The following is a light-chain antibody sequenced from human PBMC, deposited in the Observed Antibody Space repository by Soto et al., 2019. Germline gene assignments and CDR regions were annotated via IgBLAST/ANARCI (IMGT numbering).Light chain of an antibody. Sequence: EIVLTQSPATLSLSPGERATLSCRASQSVSSYLAWYQQKPGQAPRLLIYGASNRATGIPARFSGSGSGTDVTLTIRSLEPEDSAVYYCQHRSDWPPTFGQGTRVQIK. CDR1: QSVSSY. CDR2: GAS. J-gene: IGKJ1*01. V-gene: IGKV3-11*01. CDR3: QHRSDWPPT.